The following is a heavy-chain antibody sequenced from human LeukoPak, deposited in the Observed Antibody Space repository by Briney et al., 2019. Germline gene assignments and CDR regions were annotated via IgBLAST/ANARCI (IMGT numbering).Heavy chain of an antibody. J-gene: IGHJ3*02. CDR1: GGTFSSYA. CDR3: ARSPYYNSRWYRAFDI. CDR2: IIPIFNTT. Sequence: SVKVSCKASGGTFSSYAISWVRQAPGQGLEWMGGIIPIFNTTNFAQKFQGRVTITADKSTNTAYMDLNRLRSEDTAVYFCARSPYYNSRWYRAFDIWGQGTMVTVSS. V-gene: IGHV1-69*06. D-gene: IGHD6-13*01.